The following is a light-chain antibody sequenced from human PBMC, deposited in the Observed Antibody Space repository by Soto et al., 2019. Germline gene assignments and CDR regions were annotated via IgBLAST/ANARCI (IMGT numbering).Light chain of an antibody. Sequence: IGLTQSPAPLSLSTGERATLSCRASQSVSSYLAWYQHKPGQAPRLLIYHTFNRATGIPARFSGSGSGTDFTLTISSLEPEDFAVYYCQQRSNWPITFGQGTRLEI. CDR2: HTF. CDR1: QSVSSY. CDR3: QQRSNWPIT. V-gene: IGKV3-11*01. J-gene: IGKJ5*01.